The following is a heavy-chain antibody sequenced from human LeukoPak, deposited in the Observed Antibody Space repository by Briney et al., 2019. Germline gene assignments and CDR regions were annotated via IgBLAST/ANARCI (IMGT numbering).Heavy chain of an antibody. CDR2: INPSGGST. V-gene: IGHV1-46*01. Sequence: GASVKVSCKASGYTFTSYYIHWVRQAPGQGLEWMGIINPSGGSTSYARRFQGRVTMTRDTSTSTVYMELSSLRSEDTAVYYCARSFGNYFDYWGQGTLVTVSS. D-gene: IGHD3-10*01. CDR1: GYTFTSYY. CDR3: ARSFGNYFDY. J-gene: IGHJ4*02.